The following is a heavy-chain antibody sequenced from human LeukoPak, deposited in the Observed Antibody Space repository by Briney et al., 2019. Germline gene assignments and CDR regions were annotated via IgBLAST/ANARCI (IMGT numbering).Heavy chain of an antibody. CDR1: GFIVSTNY. Sequence: AGGSLRLSCAAFGFIVSTNYMSWVRQAPGKGLEWVSLIYSSGSTYYTASVKGRFTISRDHSKNTLYLQMNSLRVEDAALYYCARGLESCSSGSCFKDWGQGTLVTVSS. J-gene: IGHJ4*02. CDR3: ARGLESCSSGSCFKD. D-gene: IGHD2-15*01. V-gene: IGHV3-53*01. CDR2: IYSSGST.